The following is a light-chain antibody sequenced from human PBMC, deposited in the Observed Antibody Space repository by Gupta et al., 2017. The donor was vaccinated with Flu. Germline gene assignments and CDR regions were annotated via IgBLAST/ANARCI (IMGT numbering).Light chain of an antibody. J-gene: IGLJ2*01. CDR1: SLRSNY. CDR2: SKN. CDR3: NSRDSRGKHVV. Sequence: SSELTQDPAVSVALGQTVRITCQGDSLRSNYAAWYQQKPGQAPVLVIYSKNNRPSGIPDRFSGSSSGNTASLTITGAQAEDEADYYCNSRDSRGKHVVFGGGTKLTVL. V-gene: IGLV3-19*01.